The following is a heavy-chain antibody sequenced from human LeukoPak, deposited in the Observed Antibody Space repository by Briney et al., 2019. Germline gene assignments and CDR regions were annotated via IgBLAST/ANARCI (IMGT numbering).Heavy chain of an antibody. J-gene: IGHJ4*02. D-gene: IGHD2-21*01. CDR2: INTKGES. CDR3: ATSNDAKIAPFDH. Sequence: SETLSLTCTVSGVSMSAYQWSWVRQSPEKGLEWIGCINTKGESSYNPSLKSRVTTSVDTSKSQFSLRLTSVTAADTAVYYCATSNDAKIAPFDHWGQGAPVTVSS. CDR1: GVSMSAYQ. V-gene: IGHV4-4*09.